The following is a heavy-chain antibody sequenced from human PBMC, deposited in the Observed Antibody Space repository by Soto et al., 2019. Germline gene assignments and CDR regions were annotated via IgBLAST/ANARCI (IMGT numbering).Heavy chain of an antibody. CDR3: ARGAVAAAYYYDSSGYYFNYYYYGMDV. V-gene: IGHV3-48*02. Sequence: GGSLRLSCAASGFTLSSYSMNWVRQAPGKGLEWVPYISSSSSTIYYADSVKGRFTISRDNAKNSLYLQMNSLRDEDTAVYYCARGAVAAAYYYDSSGYYFNYYYYGMDVWGQGTTVTVSS. J-gene: IGHJ6*02. CDR2: ISSSSSTI. D-gene: IGHD3-22*01. CDR1: GFTLSSYS.